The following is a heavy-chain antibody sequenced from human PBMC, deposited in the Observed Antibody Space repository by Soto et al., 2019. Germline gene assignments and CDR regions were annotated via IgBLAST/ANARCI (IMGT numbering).Heavy chain of an antibody. J-gene: IGHJ4*02. CDR1: GGSFSGYY. D-gene: IGHD1-26*01. CDR3: ARVGGAATGIYYFDY. Sequence: QVQLQQWGAGLLKPSETLSLTCAVYGGSFSGYYWSWIRQPPGKGLEWIGEINHSGSTNYNPSLKSRVTISVDTSKNQFSLKLSSVTAADTAVYFCARVGGAATGIYYFDYWGQGTLVTVSS. V-gene: IGHV4-34*01. CDR2: INHSGST.